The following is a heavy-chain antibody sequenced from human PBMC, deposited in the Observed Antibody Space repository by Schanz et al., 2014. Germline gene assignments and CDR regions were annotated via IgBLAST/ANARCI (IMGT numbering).Heavy chain of an antibody. CDR1: GFTFSSYA. D-gene: IGHD3-10*01. J-gene: IGHJ4*02. Sequence: EVQLVESGGGLVQPGGSLRLSCTASGFTFSSYAMSWVRQAPGKGLEWVSSISSGGNPYYANSVKGRFGISRDNSENTLYLQMSSLRVEDTAVYYCARIGGSVFDYWAQGTLVTVSS. V-gene: IGHV3-23*04. CDR3: ARIGGSVFDY. CDR2: ISSGGNP.